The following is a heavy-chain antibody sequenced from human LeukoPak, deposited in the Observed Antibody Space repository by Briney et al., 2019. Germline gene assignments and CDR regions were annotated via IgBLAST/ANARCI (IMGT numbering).Heavy chain of an antibody. J-gene: IGHJ4*02. V-gene: IGHV4-39*01. D-gene: IGHD2-21*02. Sequence: SETLSLTCSVSDGSISTSSYYWGWIRQPPGTWLEWIGSVYYSGTTYLNPSLKSRVTISVDTSKNQFSLILSSVTAADTAVYYCARHSFGVMTPMAGLDSWGQGILVTVSS. CDR2: VYYSGTT. CDR1: DGSISTSSYY. CDR3: ARHSFGVMTPMAGLDS.